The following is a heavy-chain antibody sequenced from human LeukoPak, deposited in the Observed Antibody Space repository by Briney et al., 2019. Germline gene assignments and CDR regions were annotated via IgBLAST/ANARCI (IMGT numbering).Heavy chain of an antibody. CDR3: ARGPTYQPIDF. CDR1: GGSFSGYY. J-gene: IGHJ4*02. D-gene: IGHD2-2*01. CDR2: INHSGST. V-gene: IGHV4-34*01. Sequence: SETLSLTCAVYGGSFSGYYWSWIRQPPGKGLEWIGEINHSGSTNYNPSLKSRVTISVDTSKNQFSLKLSSVTAADTAVYYCARGPTYQPIDFWGQGTLVTVSS.